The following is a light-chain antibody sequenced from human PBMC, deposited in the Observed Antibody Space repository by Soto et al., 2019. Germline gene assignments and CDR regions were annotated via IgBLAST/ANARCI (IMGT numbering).Light chain of an antibody. V-gene: IGLV2-14*01. CDR1: SGDIGSYNR. J-gene: IGLJ1*01. Sequence: QSVLAQPAAVSGSPGQSITSSGTGTSGDIGSYNRVSWYQQHPGKAPKLIIYEVTDRPSGVSNRFSGSKSGNTASLTISGLQAEDEAEYYCSSYTNINTRACVFGTGTKVTVL. CDR2: EVT. CDR3: SSYTNINTRACV.